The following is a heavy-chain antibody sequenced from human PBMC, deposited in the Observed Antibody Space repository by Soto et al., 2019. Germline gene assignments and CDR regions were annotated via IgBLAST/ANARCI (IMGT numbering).Heavy chain of an antibody. D-gene: IGHD2-15*01. V-gene: IGHV1-3*01. Sequence: ASVKVSCKASGYTFTSYGIQWVRQAPGQRLEWMGWINPDNGNTKYSQKFQGRVTFTSDTSASTAYMELSSLRSEDTAVYYCATGLYCSGGSCYSTNWFDPWGQGTLVTVSS. CDR2: INPDNGNT. CDR1: GYTFTSYG. J-gene: IGHJ5*02. CDR3: ATGLYCSGGSCYSTNWFDP.